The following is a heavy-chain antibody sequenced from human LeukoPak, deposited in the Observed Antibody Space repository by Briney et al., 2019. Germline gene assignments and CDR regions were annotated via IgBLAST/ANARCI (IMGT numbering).Heavy chain of an antibody. J-gene: IGHJ4*02. CDR2: INPNSGGT. V-gene: IGHV1-2*02. D-gene: IGHD3-22*01. Sequence: ASVKVSCKASGYTFTGYYMHWVRQAPGQGLEWMGWINPNSGGTNYARKFQGRVTMTRDTSISTAYMELSRLRSDDTAVYYCAREGGEYYDSSGLDYWGQGTLVTVSS. CDR3: AREGGEYYDSSGLDY. CDR1: GYTFTGYY.